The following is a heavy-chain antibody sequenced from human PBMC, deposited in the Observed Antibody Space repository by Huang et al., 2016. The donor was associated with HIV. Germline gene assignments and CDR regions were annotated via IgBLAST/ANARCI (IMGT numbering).Heavy chain of an antibody. CDR1: GGTFSSYV. CDR2: ITPIFDKT. D-gene: IGHD1-26*01. V-gene: IGHV1-69*01. CDR3: ATGPRGSGSFN. J-gene: IGHJ4*02. Sequence: QVQLVQSGAEVKKPGSSVKVSCKASGGTFSSYVISWVRQAPGQGVEWIGGITPIFDKTNYAQKFQGRVTIIADESTRTAYMEMSSLRPEDTATYYCATGPRGSGSFNWGQGTLVIVSS.